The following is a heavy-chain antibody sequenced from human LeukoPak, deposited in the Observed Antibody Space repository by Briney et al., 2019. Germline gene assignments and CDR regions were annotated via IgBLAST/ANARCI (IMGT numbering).Heavy chain of an antibody. D-gene: IGHD4-11*01. V-gene: IGHV3-74*01. CDR3: TGHHQAYSRTY. Sequence: GRSLRLSCAASGFTFSSYWMHWVRQAPGKGLVWVSRISTDASSTTYADSVKGRFTISRDNAKDTLYLQMSSLRAEDTAVYYCTGHHQAYSRTYWGQGTLVTVSS. CDR2: ISTDASST. CDR1: GFTFSSYW. J-gene: IGHJ4*02.